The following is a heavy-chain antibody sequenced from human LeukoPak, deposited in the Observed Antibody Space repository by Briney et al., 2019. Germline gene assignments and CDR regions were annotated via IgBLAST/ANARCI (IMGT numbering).Heavy chain of an antibody. V-gene: IGHV1-2*02. Sequence: GASVKVSCKASGYTFTGYYMHWVRQARGQGLEWMGWINPNSGGTIYAQKFQGSVTMTRDTSITTAYMELGRLRSDDTAVYYCAREYGDSSYCGGDCYTDYWGQGTLVTVSS. CDR2: INPNSGGT. D-gene: IGHD2-21*01. CDR3: AREYGDSSYCGGDCYTDY. J-gene: IGHJ4*02. CDR1: GYTFTGYY.